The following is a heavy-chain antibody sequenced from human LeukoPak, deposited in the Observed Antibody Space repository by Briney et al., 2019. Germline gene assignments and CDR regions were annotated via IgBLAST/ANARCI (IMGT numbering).Heavy chain of an antibody. CDR3: ARGHYYYYYYYMDV. CDR1: GFTFSDYY. V-gene: IGHV3-11*04. J-gene: IGHJ6*03. CDR2: ISSSGSTI. Sequence: NPGGSLRLSCAASGFTFSDYYMSWIRQAPGKGLEWVSYISSSGSTIYYADSVKGRFTISRDNAKNSLYLQMKSLRAEDTAVYYCARGHYYYYYYYMDVWGKGTTVTVSS.